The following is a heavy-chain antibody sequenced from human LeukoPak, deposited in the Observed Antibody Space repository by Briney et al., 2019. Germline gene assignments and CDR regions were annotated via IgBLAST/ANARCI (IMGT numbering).Heavy chain of an antibody. Sequence: PSETLSLTCTVSGGSISSSSYYWGWIRQPPGKGLEWIGSIYYSGSTYYNPSLKSRVTISVDTSKNQFSLKLSSVTAADTAVYYCATLTNLAYCGGDCYSGYYYGMDVWGQGTTVTVSS. CDR1: GGSISSSSYY. J-gene: IGHJ6*02. CDR2: IYYSGST. CDR3: ATLTNLAYCGGDCYSGYYYGMDV. V-gene: IGHV4-39*01. D-gene: IGHD2-21*02.